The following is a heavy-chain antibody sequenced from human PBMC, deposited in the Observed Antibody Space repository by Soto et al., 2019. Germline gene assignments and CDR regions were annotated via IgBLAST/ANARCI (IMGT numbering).Heavy chain of an antibody. CDR2: ISYDGSNK. V-gene: IGHV3-30*04. Sequence: QVQLVESGGGVVQPGRSLRLSCAASGFTFSSYAMHWVRQAPGKGLEWVAVISYDGSNKYYADSVKGRFTISRDNSKNTLYLQMNSLRAEDTAVYYCAKEEVGATSARTDYWGQGTLVTVSS. D-gene: IGHD1-26*01. CDR1: GFTFSSYA. J-gene: IGHJ4*02. CDR3: AKEEVGATSARTDY.